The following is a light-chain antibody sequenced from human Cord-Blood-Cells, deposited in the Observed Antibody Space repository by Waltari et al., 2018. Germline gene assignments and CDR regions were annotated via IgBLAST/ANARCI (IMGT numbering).Light chain of an antibody. Sequence: DMVITKCPDPLAVSIGEQDTIICKSSQSVLYSSNNTNYLAWYQQKPGQPPKLLIYWASTRESGVPDRFSGSGSGTDFTLTISSLQAEDVAVYYCQQYYSTPYTFGQGTKLEIK. J-gene: IGKJ2*01. CDR2: WAS. V-gene: IGKV4-1*01. CDR1: QSVLYSSNNTNY. CDR3: QQYYSTPYT.